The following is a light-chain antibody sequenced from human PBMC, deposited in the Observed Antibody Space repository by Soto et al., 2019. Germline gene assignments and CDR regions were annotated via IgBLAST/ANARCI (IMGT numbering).Light chain of an antibody. Sequence: GDRDNLTCRASQDISDYLAWYQQRPGKAPKLLIYAAPSLQSGVPSKFSGSGSGTEFTLTISWLQPEDFAPYSCQHLTSYPLTFGRGTKVDIK. J-gene: IGKJ4*01. V-gene: IGKV1-9*01. CDR2: AAP. CDR3: QHLTSYPLT. CDR1: QDISDY.